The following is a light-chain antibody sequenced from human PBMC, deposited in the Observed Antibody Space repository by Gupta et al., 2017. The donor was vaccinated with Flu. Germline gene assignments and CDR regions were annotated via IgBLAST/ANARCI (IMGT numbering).Light chain of an antibody. CDR2: KAS. Sequence: DIQMTQSPSTLSASVGDRVTITCRASQTISNWLAWYQQKTGKAPKLLIYKASSLQSGVPLRFSGSGSGIEFTLTISSLQPDDFATYYCQQYNGTFGQGTKVEIK. CDR3: QQYNGT. J-gene: IGKJ1*01. CDR1: QTISNW. V-gene: IGKV1-5*03.